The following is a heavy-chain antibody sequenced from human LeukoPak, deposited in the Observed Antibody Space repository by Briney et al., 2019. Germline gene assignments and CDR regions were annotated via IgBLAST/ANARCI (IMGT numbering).Heavy chain of an antibody. D-gene: IGHD6-6*01. V-gene: IGHV3-23*01. J-gene: IGHJ4*02. CDR2: ISGSGVNT. CDR1: GFTFSNSA. Sequence: GSLRLSCAASGFTFSNSAMSWVRQAPGKRLEWVSSISGSGVNTYYADSVKGRFTIFRDNSKNTLYLQMNSLRVEDTAVYYCAKRVEYSSPGGYFDYWGQGILVTVAS. CDR3: AKRVEYSSPGGYFDY.